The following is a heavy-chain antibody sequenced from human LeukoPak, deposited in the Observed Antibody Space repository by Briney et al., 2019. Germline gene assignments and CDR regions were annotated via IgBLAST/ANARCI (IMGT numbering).Heavy chain of an antibody. Sequence: GGSLRLSCAASGFTFSNYAMNWVRQAPGKGLEGVAVIWYDGSNGYYADSVKGRFTISRDNSKNTLYLQVNSLRAEDTAVYYCARPLSIVGATIGAFDIWGQGTMVTVSS. CDR2: IWYDGSNG. D-gene: IGHD1-26*01. V-gene: IGHV3-33*08. CDR3: ARPLSIVGATIGAFDI. CDR1: GFTFSNYA. J-gene: IGHJ3*02.